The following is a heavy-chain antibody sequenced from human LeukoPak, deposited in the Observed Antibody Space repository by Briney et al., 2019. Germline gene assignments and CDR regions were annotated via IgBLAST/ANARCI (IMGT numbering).Heavy chain of an antibody. Sequence: PSETLSLTCAVYGGSFSGYYWSWIRQPPGKGLEWIGEINHSGSTNYNPSLKSRVTISVDTSKNQFSLKLSSVTAADSAVYYCVDHYYDSSGYYTNKHWGQGTLVTVSS. J-gene: IGHJ4*02. CDR3: VDHYYDSSGYYTNKH. CDR2: INHSGST. D-gene: IGHD3-22*01. V-gene: IGHV4-34*01. CDR1: GGSFSGYY.